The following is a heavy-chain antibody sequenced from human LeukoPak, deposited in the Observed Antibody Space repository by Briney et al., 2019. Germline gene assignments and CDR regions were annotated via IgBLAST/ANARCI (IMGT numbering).Heavy chain of an antibody. CDR1: GFTVSSNY. Sequence: GGSLRLSCAASGFTVSSNYMSWVRQAPGKGLEWVSVIYSGGSTYYADSVEGRFTISRDNSKNTLYLQMNSLRAEDTAVYYCARELALPDPDAFDIWGQGTMVTVSS. J-gene: IGHJ3*02. V-gene: IGHV3-66*01. D-gene: IGHD2-2*01. CDR3: ARELALPDPDAFDI. CDR2: IYSGGST.